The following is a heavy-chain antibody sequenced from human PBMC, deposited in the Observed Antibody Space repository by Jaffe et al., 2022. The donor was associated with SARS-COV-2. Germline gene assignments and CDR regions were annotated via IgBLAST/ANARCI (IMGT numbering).Heavy chain of an antibody. CDR2: ITPSGGST. D-gene: IGHD1-7*01. V-gene: IGHV1-46*01. Sequence: QVQLVQSGAEVKKPGASVKVSCKASGYTFTNYYMHWVRQAPGQGLEWMGIITPSGGSTSYAQKFQGRVTMTRDTSTSTVYMELSSLTSEDTAVYYCARAFITGTTSGVWPNWFDPWGQGTLVTVSS. J-gene: IGHJ5*02. CDR1: GYTFTNYY. CDR3: ARAFITGTTSGVWPNWFDP.